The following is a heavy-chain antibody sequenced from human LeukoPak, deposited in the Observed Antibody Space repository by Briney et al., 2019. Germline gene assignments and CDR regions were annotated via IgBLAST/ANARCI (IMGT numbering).Heavy chain of an antibody. CDR2: INSDGSSI. Sequence: GGSLRLSCAASGFTFSSYWMHWVRQAPGKGLVWVSRINSDGSSIRYADSVKGRLTISRDNAKNTLYLQMNSLRAEDTAVYYCARPDYGDHRFDSWGQGTLVTVSS. V-gene: IGHV3-74*01. J-gene: IGHJ4*02. D-gene: IGHD4-17*01. CDR1: GFTFSSYW. CDR3: ARPDYGDHRFDS.